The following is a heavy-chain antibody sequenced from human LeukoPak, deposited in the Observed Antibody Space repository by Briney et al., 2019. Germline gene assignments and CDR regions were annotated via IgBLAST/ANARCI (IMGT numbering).Heavy chain of an antibody. V-gene: IGHV3-23*01. D-gene: IGHD2-15*01. J-gene: IGHJ4*02. Sequence: GGSLRLSCAASGFTFSSYAMSWVRQAPGKGREWVSAISGSGGSTYYADSVKGRFTISRDNSKNTLYLQMNSLRAEDTAVYYCASRYCSGGSCYLDYWGQGTLVTVSS. CDR2: ISGSGGST. CDR3: ASRYCSGGSCYLDY. CDR1: GFTFSSYA.